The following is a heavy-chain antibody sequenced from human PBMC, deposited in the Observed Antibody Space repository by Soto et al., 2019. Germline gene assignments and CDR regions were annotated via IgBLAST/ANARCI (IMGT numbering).Heavy chain of an antibody. D-gene: IGHD3-10*01. CDR2: ISSTSSYI. Sequence: GGSPRLSCAASGLTFSSNYMSWVRQAPGKGLEWVSSISSTSSYIYYADSVKGRFTISRDNAKNSLSLQMNSLRAEDTAVYYCARDPIYYGSGSYSPSLDYWGQGTLVTVSS. V-gene: IGHV3-21*01. CDR1: GLTFSSNY. CDR3: ARDPIYYGSGSYSPSLDY. J-gene: IGHJ4*02.